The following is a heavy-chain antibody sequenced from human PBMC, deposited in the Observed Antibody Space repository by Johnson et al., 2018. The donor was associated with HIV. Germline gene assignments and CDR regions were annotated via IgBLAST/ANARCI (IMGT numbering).Heavy chain of an antibody. D-gene: IGHD3-16*01. V-gene: IGHV3-66*01. CDR1: GFTFSSNY. CDR2: IYSGGST. CDR3: AREATYYDYVWGSYAFDI. Sequence: EVQLVESGGGVVQPGGSLRLSCEESGFTFSSNYMSWVRQAPGKGLEWVSVIYSGGSTYYADSVKGRFTISRDNSKNTLYLQMNSLRAEDTAVYYCAREATYYDYVWGSYAFDIWGQGTMVTVSS. J-gene: IGHJ3*02.